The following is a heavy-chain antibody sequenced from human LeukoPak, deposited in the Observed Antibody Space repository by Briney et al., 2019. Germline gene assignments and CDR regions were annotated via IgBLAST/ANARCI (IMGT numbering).Heavy chain of an antibody. V-gene: IGHV4-34*01. CDR2: INHSGST. D-gene: IGHD6-13*01. CDR3: ARVRIAAAD. Sequence: SETLSLTCAVYGGSFSGYYWSWIRQPPGKGLEWIGEINHSGSTNHNPSLKSRVTISVDTSKNQFSLKLSSVTAADTAVYYCARVRIAAADWGQGTLVTVSS. J-gene: IGHJ4*02. CDR1: GGSFSGYY.